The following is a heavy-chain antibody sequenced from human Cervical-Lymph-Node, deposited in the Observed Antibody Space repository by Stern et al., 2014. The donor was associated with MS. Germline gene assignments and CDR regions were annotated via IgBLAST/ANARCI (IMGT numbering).Heavy chain of an antibody. Sequence: QVQLQESGPGLVKPSETLSLTCTVSGGSISSYYWSWIRQPPGKGLEWIGYIYYSGSTTYNPSLKSRVTISVDTSKNQFSLKLSSVTAADTAVYYCATWGGLTGADIWGQGTMVTVSS. J-gene: IGHJ3*02. CDR1: GGSISSYY. CDR3: ATWGGLTGADI. V-gene: IGHV4-59*01. CDR2: IYYSGST. D-gene: IGHD7-27*01.